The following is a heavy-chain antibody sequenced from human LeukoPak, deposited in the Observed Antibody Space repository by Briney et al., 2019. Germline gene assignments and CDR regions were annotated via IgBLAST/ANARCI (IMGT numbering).Heavy chain of an antibody. D-gene: IGHD3-22*01. V-gene: IGHV4-61*01. CDR1: GGSVSSGSYY. CDR2: IYYSGST. J-gene: IGHJ4*02. Sequence: SETLSLTCTVSGGSVSSGSYYWSWIRQPPGKGLEWIGYIYYSGSTNYNPSLKRRVTISVDTSKNQFSLKLSSVTAADTAVYHCAGDPNYYDSSGYYDYWGQGTLVTVSS. CDR3: AGDPNYYDSSGYYDY.